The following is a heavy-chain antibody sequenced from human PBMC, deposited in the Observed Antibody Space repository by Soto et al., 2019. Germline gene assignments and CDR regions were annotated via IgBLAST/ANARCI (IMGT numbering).Heavy chain of an antibody. CDR3: ASYTLGYCSSTSCYGWFDP. V-gene: IGHV4-30-4*01. J-gene: IGHJ5*02. CDR1: GGSISSGDYY. Sequence: LSLTCTVSGGSISSGDYYWSWIRQPPGKGLEWIGYIYYSGSTYYNPSLKSRVTMSVDTSKNQFSLKLSSVTAADTAVYYCASYTLGYCSSTSCYGWFDPWGQGTLVTVSS. D-gene: IGHD2-2*01. CDR2: IYYSGST.